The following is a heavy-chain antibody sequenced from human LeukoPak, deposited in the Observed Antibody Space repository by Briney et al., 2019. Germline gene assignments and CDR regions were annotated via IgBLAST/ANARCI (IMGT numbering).Heavy chain of an antibody. CDR1: GYTFTGYY. V-gene: IGHV1-2*02. D-gene: IGHD1-14*01. Sequence: ASVKVSCKASGYTFTGYYMHWVRQAPGQGLEWMGWINPNSGGTNYAQKFQGRVTMTRDTSISTAYMELSRLRSDDTAVYYCARDSEPISTFFDYWGQGSQITVSS. CDR3: ARDSEPISTFFDY. J-gene: IGHJ4*02. CDR2: INPNSGGT.